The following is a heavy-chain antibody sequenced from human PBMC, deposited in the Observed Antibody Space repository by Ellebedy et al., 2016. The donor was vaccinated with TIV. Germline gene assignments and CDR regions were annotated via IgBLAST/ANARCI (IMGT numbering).Heavy chain of an antibody. CDR1: GFTFSSYW. CDR2: IKQDGSEK. CDR3: ACDCYAMDV. V-gene: IGHV3-7*01. Sequence: GESLKISCAASGFTFSSYWMSWVRQAPGKGLEWVANIKQDGSEKYYVDSVKGRFTISRDNAKNSLYLQMNSLRAEDTAVYYCACDCYAMDVWGQGTTVTVSS. J-gene: IGHJ6*02.